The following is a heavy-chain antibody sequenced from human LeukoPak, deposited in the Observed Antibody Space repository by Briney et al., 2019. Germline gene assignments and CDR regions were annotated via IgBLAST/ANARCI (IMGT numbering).Heavy chain of an antibody. J-gene: IGHJ4*02. CDR1: RFTFSNYA. Sequence: PGGSLRLSCAASRFTFSNYAMSWVRQAPGKGLEWVSAISGSGGSTYYAVSVKGRFTNSRDNSKNTLCLQINSLRAEDTAVYYCAKGDSSSGWYGYDYWSQGTLVTVSS. CDR2: ISGSGGST. D-gene: IGHD6-19*01. V-gene: IGHV3-23*01. CDR3: AKGDSSSGWYGYDY.